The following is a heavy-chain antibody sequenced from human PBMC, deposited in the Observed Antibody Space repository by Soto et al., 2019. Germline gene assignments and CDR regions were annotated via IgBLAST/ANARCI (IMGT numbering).Heavy chain of an antibody. D-gene: IGHD3-16*01. V-gene: IGHV3-23*01. CDR2: ISGSGGST. Sequence: EVQLLESGGGLVQPGGSLRLSCAASGFTFSSYAMRWVRQAPVKGLEWVSAISGSGGSTYYADSVKGRFTISRDNSKNTLYLQMHSLGAEDTAVYYCARRGRGSYYDYWGQGTLVTVSS. J-gene: IGHJ4*02. CDR3: ARRGRGSYYDY. CDR1: GFTFSSYA.